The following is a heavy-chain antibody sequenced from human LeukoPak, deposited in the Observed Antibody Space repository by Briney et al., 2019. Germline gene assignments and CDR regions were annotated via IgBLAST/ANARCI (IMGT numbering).Heavy chain of an antibody. V-gene: IGHV1-8*01. CDR1: GYTFTSYD. Sequence: ASVKVSCNASGYTFTSYDINWVRQATGQGLEWMGWMNPNSGNTGYAQQFQGRVSMTRDTSIVTAYMELTNLTFEDTAVYWCVRSRGPYQASPLFDYWGQGTLLTVSS. CDR2: MNPNSGNT. CDR3: VRSRGPYQASPLFDY. D-gene: IGHD2-2*01. J-gene: IGHJ4*02.